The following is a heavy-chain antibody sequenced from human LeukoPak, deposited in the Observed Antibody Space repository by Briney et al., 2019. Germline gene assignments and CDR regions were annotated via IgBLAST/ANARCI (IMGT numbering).Heavy chain of an antibody. J-gene: IGHJ6*03. Sequence: SETLSLTCTVSGYSISSGYYWSWIRQPPGKGLEWIGYIYYSGSTNYNPSLKSRVTISVDTSKNQFSLKLSSVTAADTAVYYCARVNHSYYDFWSGYYGYYYYYYMDVWGKGTTVTVSS. V-gene: IGHV4-61*01. CDR2: IYYSGST. CDR1: GYSISSGYY. D-gene: IGHD3-3*01. CDR3: ARVNHSYYDFWSGYYGYYYYYYMDV.